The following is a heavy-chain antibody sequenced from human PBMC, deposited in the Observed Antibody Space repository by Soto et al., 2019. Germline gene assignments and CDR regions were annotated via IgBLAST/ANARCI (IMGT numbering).Heavy chain of an antibody. V-gene: IGHV1-2*02. D-gene: IGHD6-19*01. CDR1: GYTFTGYY. CDR2: INPNSGGT. J-gene: IGHJ4*02. CDR3: ARAGSSGWYESRRVFDY. Sequence: QVQLVQSGAEVKKPGASVKVSCKASGYTFTGYYMPWVRQAPGQGLEWMGWINPNSGGTNYAQKFQGRVTMTRDTSISTAYMELSRLRSDDTAVYYCARAGSSGWYESRRVFDYWGQGTLFTVSS.